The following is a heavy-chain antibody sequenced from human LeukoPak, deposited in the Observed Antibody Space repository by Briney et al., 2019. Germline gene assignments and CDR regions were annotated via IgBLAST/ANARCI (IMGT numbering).Heavy chain of an antibody. J-gene: IGHJ4*02. V-gene: IGHV3-30*18. CDR2: ISYDGSLR. CDR1: GLTFSSYG. D-gene: IGHD3-10*01. CDR3: AKEWGDVSVSYYDY. Sequence: GGSLRLSCAVSGLTFSSYGVHWVRQAPGKGREWGAVISYDGSLRFYADSVKGRFTISRDSSKSTVYLQMNSLRAEDTAEYYCAKEWGDVSVSYYDYWGQGTLVTVSS.